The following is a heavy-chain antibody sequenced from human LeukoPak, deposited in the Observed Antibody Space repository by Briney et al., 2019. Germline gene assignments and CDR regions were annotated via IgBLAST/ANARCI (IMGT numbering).Heavy chain of an antibody. CDR1: GYTFTSYD. Sequence: ASVKVSCKASGYTFTSYDIYWVRQATGQGLEWMGWMNPNSGNTGYAQKFQGRVTMTRNTSITTAYMELSSLRSEDTAVYYCARVKGSSWPDSWGQGTLVAVSS. CDR2: MNPNSGNT. D-gene: IGHD6-13*01. CDR3: ARVKGSSWPDS. J-gene: IGHJ4*02. V-gene: IGHV1-8*01.